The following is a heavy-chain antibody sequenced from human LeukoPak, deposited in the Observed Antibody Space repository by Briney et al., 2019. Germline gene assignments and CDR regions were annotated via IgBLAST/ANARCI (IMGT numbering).Heavy chain of an antibody. CDR1: GGSFSGYY. CDR3: ARGRRGFDI. J-gene: IGHJ3*02. D-gene: IGHD3-10*01. V-gene: IGHV4-34*01. CDR2: INHSGST. Sequence: SETLSLTCAVYGGSFSGYYWSWIRQPPGKGLEWIGEINHSGSTNYNPSLKSRVTISVDTSKNQFSLRLSSVTAADTAVYYCARGRRGFDIWGQGTMDTVSS.